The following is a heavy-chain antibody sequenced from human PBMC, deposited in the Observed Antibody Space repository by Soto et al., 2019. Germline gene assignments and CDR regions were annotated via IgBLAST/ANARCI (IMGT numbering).Heavy chain of an antibody. CDR1: RGSFGDRY. D-gene: IGHD4-4*01. CDR2: INHSGDT. V-gene: IGHV4-34*01. Sequence: SETLSVSCSLYRGSFGDRYWNWILQSPGKGLEWIGEINHSGDTNYNSPLKSRVTISVDTSKNQFSLQLNSVTATDTAVYYCAQRTLTNWFDPWGQGTPVTVS. CDR3: AQRTLTNWFDP. J-gene: IGHJ5*02.